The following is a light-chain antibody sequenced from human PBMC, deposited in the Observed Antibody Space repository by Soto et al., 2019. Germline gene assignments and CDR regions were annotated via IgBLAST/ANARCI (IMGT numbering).Light chain of an antibody. CDR3: AAWDVSLVV. J-gene: IGLJ2*01. V-gene: IGLV1-44*01. CDR1: SSNIGTNN. Sequence: QSVLTQPPSASGTPGQRVTLSCSGRSSNIGTNNVIWYQQLPVAAPKLLIYSDNQRPSGVPDRFAGSKSGTSASLAISGLQSEDEADYYFAAWDVSLVVFGGGTKLTVL. CDR2: SDN.